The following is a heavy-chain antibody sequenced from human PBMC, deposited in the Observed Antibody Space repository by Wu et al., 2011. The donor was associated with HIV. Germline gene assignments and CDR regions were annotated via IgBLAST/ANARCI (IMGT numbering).Heavy chain of an antibody. Sequence: QVQLVQSGAEVKKPGASVKVSCKASGYTFSNYGISWVRQAPGQGLEWMGWISAYNDNTNYAQKLQGRVTMTTDTSTNTADMELRSLRSDDTAVYYCARDESGTSSYYGMDVWGLRDHGHRSP. J-gene: IGHJ6*02. V-gene: IGHV1-18*01. CDR3: ARDESGTSSYYGMDV. D-gene: IGHD1-26*01. CDR2: ISAYNDNT. CDR1: GYTFSNYG.